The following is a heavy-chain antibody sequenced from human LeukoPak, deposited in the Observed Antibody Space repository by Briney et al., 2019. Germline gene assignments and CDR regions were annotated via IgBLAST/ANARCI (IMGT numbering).Heavy chain of an antibody. CDR1: GYTFTHYG. J-gene: IGHJ4*02. Sequence: ASVKVSCKAAGYTFTHYGVHWVRQAPGQGLEWMGWISTYNGKTHYVQNLPDRFAMTTDASTSTAFTELRSLRSGDTAVYYCARVLGRQIAVAGDDYWGQGTLVTVSS. CDR2: ISTYNGKT. V-gene: IGHV1-18*01. CDR3: ARVLGRQIAVAGDDY. D-gene: IGHD6-19*01.